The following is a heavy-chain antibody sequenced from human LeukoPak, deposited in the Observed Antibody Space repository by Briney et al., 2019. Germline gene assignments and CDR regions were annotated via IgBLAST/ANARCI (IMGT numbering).Heavy chain of an antibody. D-gene: IGHD3-10*01. CDR3: ARSYYGSGSYFDY. Sequence: SVKVSCKASGGTFSSYAISWVRQAPGQGLEWMGRIIPILGIANYAQQFQGRVTITADKSTSTAYMELSSLRSEDTAVYYCARSYYGSGSYFDYWGQGTLVTVSS. V-gene: IGHV1-69*04. J-gene: IGHJ4*02. CDR1: GGTFSSYA. CDR2: IIPILGIA.